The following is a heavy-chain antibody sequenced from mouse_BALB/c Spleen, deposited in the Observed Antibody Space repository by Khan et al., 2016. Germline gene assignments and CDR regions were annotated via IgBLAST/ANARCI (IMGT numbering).Heavy chain of an antibody. D-gene: IGHD2-4*01. CDR2: IYPYNGGT. J-gene: IGHJ3*01. Sequence: VQLQQSGPELVKPGASVKISCKASGYTFTDNNIHWLKQSHGKSLEWIGYIYPYNGGTGYNQKFKNRATLTVDDSSNTAYMDLRSLTSEDSAVYYCANDYAWFAYWGQGTLVTASA. V-gene: IGHV1S29*02. CDR1: GYTFTDNN. CDR3: ANDYAWFAY.